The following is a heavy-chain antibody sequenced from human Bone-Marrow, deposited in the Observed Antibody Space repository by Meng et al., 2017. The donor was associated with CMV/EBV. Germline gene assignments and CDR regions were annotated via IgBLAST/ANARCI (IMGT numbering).Heavy chain of an antibody. Sequence: GGSLRLSCAASGFTFSNYWMTWLRQAPGRGLELVAHIKEDGSEKYFVGSVKGRFTISRDNAKNSLYLQMNSLRAEDTAVYYCARVKLQADAFDIWGQGTMVTVSS. V-gene: IGHV3-7*01. CDR3: ARVKLQADAFDI. D-gene: IGHD4-23*01. CDR1: GFTFSNYW. CDR2: IKEDGSEK. J-gene: IGHJ3*02.